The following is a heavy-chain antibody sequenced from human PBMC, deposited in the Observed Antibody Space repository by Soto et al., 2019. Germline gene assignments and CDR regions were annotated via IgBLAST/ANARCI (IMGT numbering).Heavy chain of an antibody. D-gene: IGHD3-16*02. CDR2: IYHSGST. J-gene: IGHJ4*02. V-gene: IGHV4-38-2*01. CDR1: GYSISSGYY. Sequence: SSETLSLTCAVSGYSISSGYYWGWIRQPPGKGLEWIGSIYHSGSTYYNPSLKSRVTISVDTSKNQFSLKLSSVTAADTAVYYCARGRSFRLVGVPLDSWGQGTLVTVSS. CDR3: ARGRSFRLVGVPLDS.